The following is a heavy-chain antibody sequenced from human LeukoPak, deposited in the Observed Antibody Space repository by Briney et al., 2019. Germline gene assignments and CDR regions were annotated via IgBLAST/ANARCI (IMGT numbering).Heavy chain of an antibody. CDR2: IYPGDSDT. V-gene: IGHV5-51*01. CDR1: GYSFTSYW. J-gene: IGHJ6*02. D-gene: IGHD3-3*01. Sequence: GESLKISCKGSGYSFTSYWIGWVRQMPGKGLEWMGIIYPGDSDTRYSPPFQGQVTISADKSISTAYLQWSSLKASDTAMYYCARAFWSGYYYYGMDVWGQGTTVTVSS. CDR3: ARAFWSGYYYYGMDV.